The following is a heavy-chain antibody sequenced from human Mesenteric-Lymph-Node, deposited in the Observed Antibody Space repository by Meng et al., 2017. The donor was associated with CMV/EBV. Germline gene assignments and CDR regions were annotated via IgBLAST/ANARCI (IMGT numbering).Heavy chain of an antibody. CDR1: GYTFTDYY. CDR2: INPNSVGT. J-gene: IGHJ3*02. Sequence: ASVKVSCKASGYTFTDYYMHWVRQAPGQGLEWMGWINPNSVGTYYAQKFQGRVTMTRDTSINTAYMELSRLRSDDTAVYYCARVASGSYQGAFDIWGQGTMVTVSS. D-gene: IGHD1-26*01. V-gene: IGHV1-2*02. CDR3: ARVASGSYQGAFDI.